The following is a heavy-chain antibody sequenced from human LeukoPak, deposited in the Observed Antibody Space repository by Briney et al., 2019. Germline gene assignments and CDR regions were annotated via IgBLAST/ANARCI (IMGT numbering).Heavy chain of an antibody. CDR2: IIPIFGTA. D-gene: IGHD1/OR15-1a*01. CDR3: ARENNTGEDWFDP. V-gene: IGHV1-69*01. CDR1: GGTFSSYA. J-gene: IGHJ5*02. Sequence: SVKVSCKASGGTFSSYAISWVRQAPGQGLEWMGGIIPIFGTANYAQKFQGRVTITADESTSAAYMELSSLRSEDTAVYYCARENNTGEDWFDPWGQGTLVTVSS.